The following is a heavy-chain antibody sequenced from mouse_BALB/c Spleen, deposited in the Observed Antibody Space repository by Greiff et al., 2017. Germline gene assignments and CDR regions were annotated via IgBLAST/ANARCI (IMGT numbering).Heavy chain of an antibody. CDR2: IWSGGST. J-gene: IGHJ4*01. CDR1: GFSLTSYG. D-gene: IGHD2-3*01. V-gene: IGHV2-2*02. Sequence: QVQLQQSGPGLVQPSQSLSITCTVSGFSLTSYGVHWVRQSPGKGLEWLGVIWSGGSTDYNAAFISRLSISKDNSKSQVFFKMNSLQANDTARYYCARDGDYAMDYWGQGTSVTVSS. CDR3: ARDGDYAMDY.